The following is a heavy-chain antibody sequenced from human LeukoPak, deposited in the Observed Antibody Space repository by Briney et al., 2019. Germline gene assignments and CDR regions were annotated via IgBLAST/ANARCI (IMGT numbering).Heavy chain of an antibody. CDR1: GGSISSYY. CDR3: ARENTGSYREFDY. Sequence: SETLSLTCTVSGGSISSYYWSWIRQPAGKGLEGIGRIYSGGSTNYNPSLKSRVTMSVDSSNNQFSLKLSSVTAADTAVFYCARENTGSYREFDYWGQGTLVTVSP. CDR2: IYSGGST. V-gene: IGHV4-4*07. J-gene: IGHJ4*02. D-gene: IGHD1-26*01.